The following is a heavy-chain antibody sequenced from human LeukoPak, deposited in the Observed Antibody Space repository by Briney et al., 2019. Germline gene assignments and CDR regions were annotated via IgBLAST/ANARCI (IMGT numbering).Heavy chain of an antibody. Sequence: ASVKVSCKASGYTFTSYDINWVRQATGQGLEWMGWMNPNSGNTGYAQKFQGRVTMTRNTSISTAYMELSSLRSEDTALYYCARGRKRYFDWLLSPQLYYYYGMDVWGQGTTVTVSS. CDR1: GYTFTSYD. D-gene: IGHD3-9*01. CDR3: ARGRKRYFDWLLSPQLYYYYGMDV. CDR2: MNPNSGNT. J-gene: IGHJ6*02. V-gene: IGHV1-8*01.